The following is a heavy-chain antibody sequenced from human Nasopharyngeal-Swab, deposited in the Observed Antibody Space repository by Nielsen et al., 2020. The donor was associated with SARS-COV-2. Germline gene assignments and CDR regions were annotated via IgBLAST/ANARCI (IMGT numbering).Heavy chain of an antibody. V-gene: IGHV3-15*01. CDR2: IKSKTGGGTT. CDR3: TTQKYSSRGY. J-gene: IGHJ4*02. Sequence: VRQAPGKGLEWVGRIKSKTGGGTTDYAAPVKGRFTISRDDSKNTLYLQMNSLKTEDTAVYYCTTQKYSSRGYWGQGTLVTVSS. D-gene: IGHD5-18*01.